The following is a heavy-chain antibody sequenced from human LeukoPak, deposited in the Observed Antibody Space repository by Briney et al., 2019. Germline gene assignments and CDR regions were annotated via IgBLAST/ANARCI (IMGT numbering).Heavy chain of an antibody. CDR2: IIPIFGTA. CDR1: GGTFSSYA. V-gene: IGHV1-69*13. Sequence: SVKVSCKASGGTFSSYAVSWVRQAPGQGLEWMGGIIPIFGTANYAQKFQGRVTITADESTSTAYMELSSLRSEDTAVYYCARDLSSGWHFGYYYYYGMDVWGQGTTVTVS. D-gene: IGHD6-19*01. J-gene: IGHJ6*02. CDR3: ARDLSSGWHFGYYYYYGMDV.